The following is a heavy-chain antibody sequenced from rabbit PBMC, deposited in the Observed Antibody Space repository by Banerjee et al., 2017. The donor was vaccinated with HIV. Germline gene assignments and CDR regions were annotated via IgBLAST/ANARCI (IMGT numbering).Heavy chain of an antibody. CDR2: INTSRGNT. V-gene: IGHV1S40*01. D-gene: IGHD1-1*01. CDR1: GFSFSNKYV. Sequence: QSLEESGGDLVKPEGSLTLTCTASGFSFSNKYVMCWVRQAPGKELEWIACINTSRGNTVYASWSKGRFTISRTSATTVTLQMTSLTSADTATYLCARDLAVVIGWNFNLWGQGTLVTVS. CDR3: ARDLAVVIGWNFNL. J-gene: IGHJ4*01.